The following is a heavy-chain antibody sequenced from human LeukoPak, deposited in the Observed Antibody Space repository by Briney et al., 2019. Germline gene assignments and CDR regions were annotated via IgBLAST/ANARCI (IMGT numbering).Heavy chain of an antibody. CDR3: AKTTVTKGSPNWFDP. D-gene: IGHD4-17*01. J-gene: IGHJ5*02. CDR2: ISDSGGST. V-gene: IGHV3-23*01. CDR1: GFTFSSYA. Sequence: PGGSLRLSCAASGFTFSSYAMSWVRQAPGKGLEWVSAISDSGGSTYYADSVKGRFTISRDNSKNTLYLQMNSLRAEDTAIYYCAKTTVTKGSPNWFDPWGQGTLVTVSS.